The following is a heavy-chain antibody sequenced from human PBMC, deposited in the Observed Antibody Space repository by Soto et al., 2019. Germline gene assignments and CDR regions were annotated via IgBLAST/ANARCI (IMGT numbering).Heavy chain of an antibody. CDR2: INAGNGNT. J-gene: IGHJ4*02. Sequence: QVQLVQSGAEEKKPGASVKVSCKASGYTFTSYDMHWVRQAPGQRLEWMGWINAGNGNTKYSQKCQGRVTITRDTSASTAYMELSSLRSEDTAVYCLARDKITGILHYWSQGTLVNVSS. CDR1: GYTFTSYD. CDR3: ARDKITGILHY. D-gene: IGHD1-20*01. V-gene: IGHV1-3*05.